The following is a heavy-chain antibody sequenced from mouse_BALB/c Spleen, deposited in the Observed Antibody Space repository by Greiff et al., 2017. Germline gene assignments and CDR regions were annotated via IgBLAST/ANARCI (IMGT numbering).Heavy chain of an antibody. Sequence: VQVVESGPELVKPGASVRISCKASGYTFTSYYIHWVKQRPGQGLEWIGWIYPGNVNTKYNEKFKGKATLTADKSSSTAYMQLSSLTSEDSAVYFCARQVGAMDYWGQGTSVTVSS. J-gene: IGHJ4*01. CDR3: ARQVGAMDY. CDR1: GYTFTSYY. D-gene: IGHD1-1*02. V-gene: IGHV1S56*01. CDR2: IYPGNVNT.